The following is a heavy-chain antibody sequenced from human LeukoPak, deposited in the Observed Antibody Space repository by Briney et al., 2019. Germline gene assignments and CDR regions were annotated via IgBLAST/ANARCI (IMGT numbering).Heavy chain of an antibody. Sequence: GGSLRLSCAASGFTFSSYAMSWVRQAPGKGLEWVSAISGSGGSTYYADSVKGRFTISRDNSRNTLYLQMNSLRAEDTAVYYCAKHGYYDILTGYYGMDVWGQGTTVTASS. J-gene: IGHJ6*02. CDR1: GFTFSSYA. V-gene: IGHV3-23*01. CDR2: ISGSGGST. CDR3: AKHGYYDILTGYYGMDV. D-gene: IGHD3-9*01.